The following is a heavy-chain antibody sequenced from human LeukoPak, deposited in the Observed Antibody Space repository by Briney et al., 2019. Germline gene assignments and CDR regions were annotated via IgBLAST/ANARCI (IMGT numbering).Heavy chain of an antibody. J-gene: IGHJ4*02. CDR2: IHNSGTT. CDR1: GGPFSGYF. D-gene: IGHD3-10*01. CDR3: ARRYYYNLGSFPFDF. Sequence: SETLSLTCAVSGGPFSGYFWSWIRQSSGKGLEWIGGIHNSGTTNYNPSLNSRVTISEDTSKNQFYLNLSSMTAADTAVYYCARRYYYNLGSFPFDFWGQGTLVTVSS. V-gene: IGHV4-34*01.